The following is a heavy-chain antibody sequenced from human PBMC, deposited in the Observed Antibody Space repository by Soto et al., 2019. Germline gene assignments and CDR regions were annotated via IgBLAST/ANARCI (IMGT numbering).Heavy chain of an antibody. V-gene: IGHV3-30-3*01. Sequence: PGGSLTLSCAASGFPFSSYAMHWVRQAPGKGLEWVAVISYDGSNKYYADSVKGRFTISRDNSKNTLYLQMNSLKTEDTAVYYCTRDDGYDISGHIVDYWGQGTLVTVSS. CDR2: ISYDGSNK. CDR1: GFPFSSYA. CDR3: TRDDGYDISGHIVDY. D-gene: IGHD3-22*01. J-gene: IGHJ4*02.